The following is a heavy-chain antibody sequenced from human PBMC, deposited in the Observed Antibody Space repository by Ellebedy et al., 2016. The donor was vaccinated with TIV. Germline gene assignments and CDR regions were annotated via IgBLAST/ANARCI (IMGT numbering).Heavy chain of an antibody. CDR1: GVSISSSNW. D-gene: IGHD3-10*01. CDR2: IYHRGST. V-gene: IGHV4-4*02. J-gene: IGHJ5*02. Sequence: MPSETLSLTCTVSGVSISSSNWWRWVRQPPGKGLEWLGEIYHRGSTNYNPSLKSRVTISLDNSENQFSLKLSSVTAADTAVYYCAKCRAAPYGSGTCHPWGQGTRVAVSS. CDR3: AKCRAAPYGSGTCHP.